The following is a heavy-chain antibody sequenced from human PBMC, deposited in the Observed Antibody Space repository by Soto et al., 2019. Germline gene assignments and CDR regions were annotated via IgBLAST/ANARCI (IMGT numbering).Heavy chain of an antibody. V-gene: IGHV1-3*05. D-gene: IGHD2-8*02. CDR3: ASGDWWLFDF. CDR1: GYTFTSYA. CDR2: INAGNGNT. J-gene: IGHJ4*02. Sequence: QVQLVQSGAEEKKPGASVKVSCKASGYTFTSYAIHWVRQAPGQRLEWMGWINAGNGNTKYSQKFQGRVTITRDTSAGTANMELSSLKSEDTAGYSSASGDWWLFDFWGQGTLVTVSS.